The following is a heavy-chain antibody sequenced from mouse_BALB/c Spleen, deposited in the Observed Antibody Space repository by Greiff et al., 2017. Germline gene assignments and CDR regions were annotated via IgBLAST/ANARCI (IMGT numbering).Heavy chain of an antibody. CDR2: ISSGGSYT. CDR3: ARTKDDDAWFAY. V-gene: IGHV5-6*02. CDR1: GFTFSSYG. Sequence: DVKLVESGGDLVKPGGSLKLSCAASGFTFSSYGMSWVRQTPDKRLEWVATISSGGSYTYYPDSVKGRFTISRDNAKNTLYLQMSSLKSEDTAMYYCARTKDDDAWFAYWGQGTLVTVSA. D-gene: IGHD2-4*01. J-gene: IGHJ3*01.